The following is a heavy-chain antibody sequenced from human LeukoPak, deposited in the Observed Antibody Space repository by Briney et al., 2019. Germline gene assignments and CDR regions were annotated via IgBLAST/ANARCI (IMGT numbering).Heavy chain of an antibody. D-gene: IGHD4-17*01. CDR2: INTNTGNP. V-gene: IGHV7-4-1*02. Sequence: ASVKVSCKASGYTFTDSAMNWVRQAPRQGLEWMGWINTNTGNPTYAQGFTGRFVFSSDTSVSTAYLQISSLRAEDTAVYYCARARVTSVTTGVDYWGQGTLVTVSS. CDR3: ARARVTSVTTGVDY. J-gene: IGHJ4*02. CDR1: GYTFTDSA.